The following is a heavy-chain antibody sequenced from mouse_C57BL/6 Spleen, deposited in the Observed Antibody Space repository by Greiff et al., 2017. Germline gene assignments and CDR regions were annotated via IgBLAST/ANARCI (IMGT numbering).Heavy chain of an antibody. CDR3: ARPYYGYDGFAY. CDR1: GYAFSSYW. CDR2: IYPGDGDT. Sequence: VQVVESGAELVKPGASVKISCKASGYAFSSYWMNWVKQRPGKGLEWIGQIYPGDGDTNYNGKFKGKATLTADKSSSTAYMQLSSLTSEDSAVYFCARPYYGYDGFAYWGQGTLVTVSA. D-gene: IGHD2-9*01. V-gene: IGHV1-80*01. J-gene: IGHJ3*01.